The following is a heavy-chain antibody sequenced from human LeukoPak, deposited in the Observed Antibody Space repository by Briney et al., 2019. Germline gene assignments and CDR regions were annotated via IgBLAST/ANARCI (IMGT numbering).Heavy chain of an antibody. CDR3: ARGPPTYYYDSSGYQPYLFYFDY. CDR2: IYTSGST. D-gene: IGHD3-22*01. Sequence: SETLSLTCTVSGGSISSGTYYWSWIRQPAGKGLEWIGRIYTSGSTNYNPSLKSRITISVDTSKNQFSLKLSSVTAADTAVYYCARGPPTYYYDSSGYQPYLFYFDYWGQGTLVTVSS. CDR1: GGSISSGTYY. J-gene: IGHJ4*02. V-gene: IGHV4-61*02.